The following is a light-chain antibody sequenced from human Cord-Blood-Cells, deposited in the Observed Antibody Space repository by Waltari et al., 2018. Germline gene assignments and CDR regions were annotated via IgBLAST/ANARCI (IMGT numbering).Light chain of an antibody. CDR1: SSNIGSNY. CDR3: AAWDDSLSGHWV. V-gene: IGLV1-47*01. J-gene: IGLJ3*02. Sequence: QSVLTQPPSASGTPGQRVTISCSGSSSNIGSNYVYWYQQLPGTAPKPLIYRNNQRPSGVPDRFSGSKSGTSASLAISGLRSEDEADYYCAAWDDSLSGHWVFGGGTKLTAL. CDR2: RNN.